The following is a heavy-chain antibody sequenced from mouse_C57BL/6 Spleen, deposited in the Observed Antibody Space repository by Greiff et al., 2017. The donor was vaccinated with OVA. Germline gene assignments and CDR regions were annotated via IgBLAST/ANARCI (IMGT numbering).Heavy chain of an antibody. CDR1: GYAFSSYW. D-gene: IGHD1-1*01. J-gene: IGHJ1*03. Sequence: QVQLQQSGAELVKPGASVKISCKASGYAFSSYWMNWVKQRPGKGLEWIGQIYPGDGDTNYNGKFKGKATLTADKSSSTAYMQLSSLTSEDSAVYFCARFGYYGSSHWYVDVWGTGTTVTVSS. V-gene: IGHV1-80*01. CDR2: IYPGDGDT. CDR3: ARFGYYGSSHWYVDV.